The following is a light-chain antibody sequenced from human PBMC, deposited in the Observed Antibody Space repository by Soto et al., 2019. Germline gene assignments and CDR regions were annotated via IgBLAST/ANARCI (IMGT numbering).Light chain of an antibody. Sequence: QSALTQPASVSGSPGQSITISCTGTSSDVGSYDLVSWYQQHPGTAPKLIIYEVTKRPSGVSNRFSGSKSGNTASLTISGLQAEDDSDYYCCSYANSSTWVFGGGTKLTVL. J-gene: IGLJ2*01. CDR1: SSDVGSYDL. V-gene: IGLV2-23*02. CDR3: CSYANSSTWV. CDR2: EVT.